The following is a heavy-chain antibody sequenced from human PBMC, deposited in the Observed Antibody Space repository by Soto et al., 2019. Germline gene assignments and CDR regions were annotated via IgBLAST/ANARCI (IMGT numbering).Heavy chain of an antibody. CDR3: AKDRTPSLGYSGYDCSDY. Sequence: EVQLLESGGGLVQPGGSLRLSCAASGFTFSNYAMSWVRQAPGKGLEWVSGISGSGGSTYYADSVKGRFTISRDNSKNTLYLQMNSLRAEDTVVYYCAKDRTPSLGYSGYDCSDYWGQGTLVSVSS. V-gene: IGHV3-23*01. CDR1: GFTFSNYA. CDR2: ISGSGGST. J-gene: IGHJ4*02. D-gene: IGHD5-12*01.